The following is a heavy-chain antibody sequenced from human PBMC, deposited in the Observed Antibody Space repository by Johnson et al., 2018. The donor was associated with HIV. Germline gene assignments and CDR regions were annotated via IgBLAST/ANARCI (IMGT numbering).Heavy chain of an antibody. CDR3: ARDQSGYVL. Sequence: VQLVESGGGVVRPGGSLRLSCAASGFTFDDYGMSWVRQAPGKGLEWVSGISWNGATPRSADSVKGRFTISRDNAKAFLFLQMDSLRAEDTAVYYCARDQSGYVLWGPGTMVTVSS. V-gene: IGHV3-20*04. J-gene: IGHJ3*01. CDR1: GFTFDDYG. D-gene: IGHD5-12*01. CDR2: ISWNGATP.